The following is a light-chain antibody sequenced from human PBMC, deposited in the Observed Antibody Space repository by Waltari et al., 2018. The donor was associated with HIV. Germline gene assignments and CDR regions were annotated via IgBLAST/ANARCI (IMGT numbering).Light chain of an antibody. CDR1: NIGSKN. CDR3: QVWDTSSDHVI. V-gene: IGLV3-21*02. CDR2: DYT. J-gene: IGLJ2*01. Sequence: SFVLTQPPSVSVAPGQTARISCEGNNIGSKNVHWYQQKPGQAPVVVVHDYTDRPSWIPERFSGSNSGNTATLTISRVEVGDEADYHCQVWDTSSDHVIFGGGTKLTVL.